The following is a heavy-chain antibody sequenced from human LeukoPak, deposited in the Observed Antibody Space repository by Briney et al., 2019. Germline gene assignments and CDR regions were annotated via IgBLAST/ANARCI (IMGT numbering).Heavy chain of an antibody. J-gene: IGHJ3*01. V-gene: IGHV5-51*01. CDR3: ARRAGSALDV. D-gene: IGHD1-26*01. CDR2: IYPDDSDT. CDR1: GYSFTSYW. Sequence: GESLKISCKGSGYSFTSYWIAWVRQMPGKGLEWMGIIYPDDSDTRYSPSFQGQVTMSADKSTTTAYLQWSSLKASDTAIYYCARRAGSALDVWGQGTMVTVFS.